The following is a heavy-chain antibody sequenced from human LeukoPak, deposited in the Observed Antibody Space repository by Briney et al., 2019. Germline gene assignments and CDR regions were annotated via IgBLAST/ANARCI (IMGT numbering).Heavy chain of an antibody. J-gene: IGHJ6*03. CDR1: GGSFRNYY. D-gene: IGHD2-15*01. V-gene: IGHV4-34*01. Sequence: SETLSLTCAVYGGSFRNYYWTWIRQSPGKGLEWIGETNHAGITNHHPPLKSRVTISADTSKNQFSLNLNSVTVADTAVYYCATYTCSGGSCYGYYVDVWGNGTTVTVSS. CDR3: ATYTCSGGSCYGYYVDV. CDR2: TNHAGIT.